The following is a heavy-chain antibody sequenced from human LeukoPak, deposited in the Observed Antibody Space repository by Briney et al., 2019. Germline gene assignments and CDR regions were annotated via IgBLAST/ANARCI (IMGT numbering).Heavy chain of an antibody. D-gene: IGHD3-22*01. CDR3: ARPYYYDSRIDP. J-gene: IGHJ5*02. Sequence: SETLSLTCTVSGGSISSGDYYWSWIRQPPGKGPEWIAYMYYSGSTYYNPSLKSRVTMSADTSKNQLSLKLSSVTSADTAVYYCARPYYYDSRIDPWGQGILVTVSS. CDR2: MYYSGST. V-gene: IGHV4-30-4*01. CDR1: GGSISSGDYY.